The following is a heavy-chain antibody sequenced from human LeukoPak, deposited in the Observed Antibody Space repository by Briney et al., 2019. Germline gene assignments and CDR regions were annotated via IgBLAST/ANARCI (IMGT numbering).Heavy chain of an antibody. J-gene: IGHJ4*02. Sequence: GASVKVSCKASGYTFTSYYMHWVRQAPGQGLEWMGIINPSGGSTSYAQKFQGRVTMTRDTPTSTVYMELSSLRSEDTAVYYCARDERLRLGELSFDYWGQGTLVTVSS. CDR2: INPSGGST. D-gene: IGHD3-16*02. CDR3: ARDERLRLGELSFDY. V-gene: IGHV1-46*01. CDR1: GYTFTSYY.